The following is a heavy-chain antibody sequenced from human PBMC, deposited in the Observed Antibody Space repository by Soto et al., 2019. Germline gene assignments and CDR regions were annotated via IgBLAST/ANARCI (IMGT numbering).Heavy chain of an antibody. CDR1: GFTFISYS. CDR2: ISSSRTI. V-gene: IGHV3-48*02. Sequence: GGSLRLSCAASGFTFISYSMNWVRQAPGKGLEWVSYISSSRTIYYADSVKGRFTISRDNAKNSLYVQMNSLRDEDTAVYYCARDYGYAFDIWGQGTKVTVSS. CDR3: ARDYGYAFDI. J-gene: IGHJ3*02. D-gene: IGHD4-17*01.